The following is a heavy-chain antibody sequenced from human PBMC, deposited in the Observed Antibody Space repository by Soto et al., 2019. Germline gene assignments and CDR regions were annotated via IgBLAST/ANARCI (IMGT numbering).Heavy chain of an antibody. J-gene: IGHJ4*02. D-gene: IGHD5-12*01. CDR3: ATDQTREGTYDGNSLDY. V-gene: IGHV1-69*12. Sequence: QVQVVQSGAEVKRPGSSVKVSCTASGGTFSNHAINWVRQAPGQGLEWMGVIIPIFGTTDYAQEFQGRGSCTADESRTTAYMELSSLRSDDTAMYYCATDQTREGTYDGNSLDYWGQGTLLTVSS. CDR2: IIPIFGTT. CDR1: GGTFSNHA.